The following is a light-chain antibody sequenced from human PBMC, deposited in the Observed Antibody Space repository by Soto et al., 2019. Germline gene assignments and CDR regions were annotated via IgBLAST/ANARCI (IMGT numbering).Light chain of an antibody. CDR1: QSVGNN. Sequence: DIVMTQSPATLSVSPGERATLSCRASQSVGNNVAWYQQKPGQAPRLFMYGASTRATGIPARFSGSASGTDFTLPMSGLQSEDFAVYYCQQYNAWPCTFGQGTKREIK. J-gene: IGKJ2*02. V-gene: IGKV3D-15*01. CDR2: GAS. CDR3: QQYNAWPCT.